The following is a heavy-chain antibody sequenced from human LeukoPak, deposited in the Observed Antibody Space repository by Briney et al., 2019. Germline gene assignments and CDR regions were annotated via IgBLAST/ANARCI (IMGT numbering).Heavy chain of an antibody. J-gene: IGHJ6*03. CDR3: ARGVLPSYMDV. CDR1: GGSFSGYY. Sequence: SETLSLTCDVYGGSFSGYYWSWTRQPPGKGLEWIGEINHSGSTNYNPSLKSRVTISVDTSKNKFSLKLSSVTAADTAVYYCARGVLPSYMDVWGKGTTVTVSS. V-gene: IGHV4-34*01. CDR2: INHSGST.